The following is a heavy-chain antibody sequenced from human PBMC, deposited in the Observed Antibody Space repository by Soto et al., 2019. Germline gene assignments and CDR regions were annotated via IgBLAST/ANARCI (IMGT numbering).Heavy chain of an antibody. CDR1: GFTFSSYA. V-gene: IGHV3-30-3*01. Sequence: GVSLRLSCAASGFTFSSYAMHWVRQAPGKGLEWVAVISYDGSNKYYADSVKGRFTISRDNSKNTLYLQMNSLRAEDTAVYYCARDPADLNAFDIWGQGTMVTVSS. CDR3: ARDPADLNAFDI. CDR2: ISYDGSNK. J-gene: IGHJ3*02.